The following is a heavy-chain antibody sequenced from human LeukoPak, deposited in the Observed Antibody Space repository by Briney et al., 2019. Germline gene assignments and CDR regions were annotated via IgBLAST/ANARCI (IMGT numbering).Heavy chain of an antibody. J-gene: IGHJ4*02. V-gene: IGHV4-61*02. CDR3: ARFSGMGNFDY. CDR1: GGSISSGSYY. D-gene: IGHD1-14*01. CDR2: IYTSGST. Sequence: SETLYLTCTVSGGSISSGSYYWSWIRQPAGKGLEWIGRIYTSGSTNYNPSLKSRVTISVDTSKNQFSLKLSSVTAADTAVYYCARFSGMGNFDYWGQGTLVTVSS.